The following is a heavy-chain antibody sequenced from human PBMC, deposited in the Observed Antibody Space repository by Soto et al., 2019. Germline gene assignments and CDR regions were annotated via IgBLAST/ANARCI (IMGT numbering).Heavy chain of an antibody. Sequence: QVQLVQSGAEVKKPGASVKVSCKASGYIFVSYGINWVRQAPGQGLEWLGWISAYNGNTDYAQKLQGRVTMTTDTXXSTAYMELRSLRSDDTAVDYCARGNSGSYSDVFDYWGQGTLVTVSS. CDR3: ARGNSGSYSDVFDY. J-gene: IGHJ4*02. V-gene: IGHV1-18*01. CDR2: ISAYNGNT. D-gene: IGHD1-26*01. CDR1: GYIFVSYG.